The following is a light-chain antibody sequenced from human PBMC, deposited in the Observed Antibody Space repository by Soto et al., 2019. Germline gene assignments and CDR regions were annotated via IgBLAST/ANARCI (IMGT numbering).Light chain of an antibody. CDR2: AAS. J-gene: IGKJ4*01. Sequence: DIQVTQSPSSLSASLGDRVTITCRANQAIGVYLAWFQQQPGKVPMLLIYAASALQSGIPSRFSGSGSETDFTLAISSLQPEDRATYYCQRYNSAPPTFGGRTKVEI. CDR3: QRYNSAPPT. CDR1: QAIGVY. V-gene: IGKV1-27*01.